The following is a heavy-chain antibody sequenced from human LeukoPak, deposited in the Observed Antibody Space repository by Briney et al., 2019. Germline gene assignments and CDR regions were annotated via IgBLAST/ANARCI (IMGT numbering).Heavy chain of an antibody. J-gene: IGHJ3*02. D-gene: IGHD2-2*01. CDR3: ARDRGGGYCSSTSCLDAFDI. CDR1: GGSISSYY. CDR2: IYYSGST. V-gene: IGHV4-59*01. Sequence: PSETLSLTCTVSGGSISSYYWSWIRQPPGGGLEWLGYIYYSGSTNYNPSLKSRVTISVDTSKNQFSLKLSSVTGADTAVYYCARDRGGGYCSSTSCLDAFDIWGQGTMVTVSS.